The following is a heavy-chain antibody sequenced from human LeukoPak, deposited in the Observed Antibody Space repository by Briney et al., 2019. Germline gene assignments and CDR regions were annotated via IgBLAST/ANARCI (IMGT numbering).Heavy chain of an antibody. Sequence: GGSLRLSCAASGFTFSSYSMNWVRQAPGKGLEWVSSISSSSSYIYYADSVKGRFTISRDNAKNSLYLQMNSLRAEDTAVYYCARDGASGYYVYYYYYGMDVWGQGTTVTVSS. CDR1: GFTFSSYS. J-gene: IGHJ6*02. D-gene: IGHD3-22*01. CDR2: ISSSSSYI. V-gene: IGHV3-21*01. CDR3: ARDGASGYYVYYYYYGMDV.